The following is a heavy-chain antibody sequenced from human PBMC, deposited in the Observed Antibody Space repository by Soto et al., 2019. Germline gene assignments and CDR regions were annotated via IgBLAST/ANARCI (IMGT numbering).Heavy chain of an antibody. Sequence: QVQLVQSGAEVKRPGSSVKVSCKASGDTFSFYSINWVRQAPGLGLEWMGRVNPILSMSNYAQRFQGRVTMTADKSTSTAYMERSCLRSEDTAMYYCATSYGSGYRAFDYWGQGALVTVSS. CDR1: GDTFSFYS. V-gene: IGHV1-69*04. CDR2: VNPILSMS. D-gene: IGHD3-10*01. CDR3: ATSYGSGYRAFDY. J-gene: IGHJ4*02.